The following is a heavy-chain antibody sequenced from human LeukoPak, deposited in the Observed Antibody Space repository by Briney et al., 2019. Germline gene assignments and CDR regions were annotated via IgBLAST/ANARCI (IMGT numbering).Heavy chain of an antibody. V-gene: IGHV3-23*01. D-gene: IGHD6-13*01. CDR1: GFTLSSYA. J-gene: IGHJ4*02. Sequence: GGSLRLSCAASGFTLSSYAMSWVRQAPGKGLEWVSATSSSDAGTYYAESVRGRFTISRDNSKNTLFLQMNSLRAEDTAVYYCAKENKSSSWYYFDYWGQGTLVTVSS. CDR3: AKENKSSSWYYFDY. CDR2: TSSSDAGT.